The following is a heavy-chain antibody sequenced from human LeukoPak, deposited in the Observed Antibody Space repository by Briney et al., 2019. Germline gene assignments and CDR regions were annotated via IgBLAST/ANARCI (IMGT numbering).Heavy chain of an antibody. V-gene: IGHV4-38-2*02. J-gene: IGHJ6*03. D-gene: IGHD1-1*01. CDR1: GYSISSGYY. CDR3: VLERGTYYYYYMDV. Sequence: SETLSLTCTVSGYSISSGYYWAWIRQPPGKGLEWIGSIYHSGSTYYNPSLKSRVTISVDTSKNQFSLKLSSVIAADTAVYYCVLERGTYYYYYMDVWGKGTTVTISS. CDR2: IYHSGST.